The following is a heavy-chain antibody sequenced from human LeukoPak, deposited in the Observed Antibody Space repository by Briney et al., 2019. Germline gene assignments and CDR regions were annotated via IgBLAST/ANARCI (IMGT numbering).Heavy chain of an antibody. CDR3: AKTLRDLFSSYYYYYMDV. V-gene: IGHV4-59*01. Sequence: SETLSLTCTLSGDPISTYYWSWIRQPPGKGPEWIGHIYYSGSTNYNRSLKSRVTISVETSKNQFSLKLSSVTAADTAVYYCAKTLRDLFSSYYYYYMDVWGKGTTVTVSS. CDR1: GDPISTYY. J-gene: IGHJ6*03. D-gene: IGHD3-10*01. CDR2: IYYSGST.